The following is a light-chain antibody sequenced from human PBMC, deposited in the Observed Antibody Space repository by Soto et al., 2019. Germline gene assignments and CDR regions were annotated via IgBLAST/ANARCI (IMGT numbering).Light chain of an antibody. V-gene: IGLV2-23*01. Sequence: QSVLTQPASVSGSPGQSITISCTGTSSDVGSYDLVSWYQQYPGKAPKLMIYEGTKRPSGVSNRFSGSKSGNTASLTISGLQAEDEANYYCAAWDDSLRGWVFGGGTKLTVL. CDR1: SSDVGSYDL. CDR2: EGT. J-gene: IGLJ3*02. CDR3: AAWDDSLRGWV.